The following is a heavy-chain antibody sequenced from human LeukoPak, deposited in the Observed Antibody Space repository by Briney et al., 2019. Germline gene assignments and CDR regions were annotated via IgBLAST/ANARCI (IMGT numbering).Heavy chain of an antibody. Sequence: ASVKVSCKASGYTFTSYYMHWVRQAPGQGLEWMGIINPSGGSTSYAQKFQGRVTMTRDMSTSTVYMELSSLRSDDTAVYYCARDWRDAGGYFDYWGQGTLVTVSS. CDR1: GYTFTSYY. J-gene: IGHJ4*02. V-gene: IGHV1-46*01. CDR2: INPSGGST. D-gene: IGHD3-3*01. CDR3: ARDWRDAGGYFDY.